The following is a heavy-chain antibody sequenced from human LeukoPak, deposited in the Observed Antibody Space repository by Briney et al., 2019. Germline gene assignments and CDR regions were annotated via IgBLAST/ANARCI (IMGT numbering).Heavy chain of an antibody. Sequence: PGGSLRLSCAASGFTFSSYSMNWVRQAPGKGLEWVSYISSSSSTIYYADSVKGRFTISRDNAKNSLYLQMNSLRAEDTAVYYCARDFFGGYSGSAYWGQGTLVTVSS. CDR3: ARDFFGGYSGSAY. CDR1: GFTFSSYS. V-gene: IGHV3-48*01. CDR2: ISSSSSTI. J-gene: IGHJ4*02. D-gene: IGHD3-16*01.